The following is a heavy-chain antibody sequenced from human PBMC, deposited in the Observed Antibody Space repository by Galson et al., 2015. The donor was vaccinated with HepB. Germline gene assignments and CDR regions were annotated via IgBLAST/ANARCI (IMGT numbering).Heavy chain of an antibody. Sequence: SLRLSCAASGFTFSSYAMSWVRQAPGKGLEWVSAISGSGGSTYYADSVKGRFTISRDNSKNTLYLQMNSLRAEDTAVYYCAKLSRRTVVPAASFDYWGQGTLVTVSS. D-gene: IGHD2-2*01. CDR2: ISGSGGST. CDR1: GFTFSSYA. J-gene: IGHJ4*02. V-gene: IGHV3-23*01. CDR3: AKLSRRTVVPAASFDY.